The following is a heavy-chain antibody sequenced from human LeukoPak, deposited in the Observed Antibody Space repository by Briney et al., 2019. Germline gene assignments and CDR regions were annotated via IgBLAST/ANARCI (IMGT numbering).Heavy chain of an antibody. Sequence: GASVKVSCKASGYTFTSYYMHWVRQAPGQGLEWMGIINPSGGSTSYAQKFQGRVTMTRDTSTSTVYMELSSLRSEDTAVYYCARDYCSGGSCYLFDYWGQGTLVTVSS. CDR3: ARDYCSGGSCYLFDY. CDR1: GYTFTSYY. J-gene: IGHJ4*02. D-gene: IGHD2-15*01. V-gene: IGHV1-46*01. CDR2: INPSGGST.